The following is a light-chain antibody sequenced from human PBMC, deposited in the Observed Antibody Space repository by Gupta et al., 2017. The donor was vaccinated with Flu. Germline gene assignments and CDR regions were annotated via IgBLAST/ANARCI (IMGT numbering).Light chain of an antibody. CDR3: SSYAGSNNLV. V-gene: IGLV2-8*01. CDR1: SSDVGGYNY. CDR2: EVS. Sequence: QSALTQPPSASGSPGQSVTIACTGTSSDVGGYNYVSWYQQHPGKAPKLMIYEVSKRPSGVPGCFSGSKSGNTASLTVSGLQAEDEADYYCSSYAGSNNLVFGGGTKLTVL. J-gene: IGLJ2*01.